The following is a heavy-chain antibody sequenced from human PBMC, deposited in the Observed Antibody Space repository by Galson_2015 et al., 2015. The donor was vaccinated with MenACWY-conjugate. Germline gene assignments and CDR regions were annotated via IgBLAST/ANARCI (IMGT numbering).Heavy chain of an antibody. V-gene: IGHV3-23*01. CDR1: GFTFRNYA. Sequence: SLRLSCAVSGFTFRNYAMSWVRQAPGKGLEWVSAISVRGDDTFYAGSVKGRFTVSRDNSKNTLYLQMNTLRSEDTALYYCAKGGSYYFYGMDVWGQGTTVTVSS. CDR2: ISVRGDDT. J-gene: IGHJ6*02. CDR3: AKGGSYYFYGMDV.